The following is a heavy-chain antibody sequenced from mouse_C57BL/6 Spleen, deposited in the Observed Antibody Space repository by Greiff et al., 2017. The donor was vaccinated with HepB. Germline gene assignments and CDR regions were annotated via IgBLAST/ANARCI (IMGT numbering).Heavy chain of an antibody. D-gene: IGHD1-1*01. CDR3: ARGPLITTVVGMDY. J-gene: IGHJ4*01. Sequence: VQLQQPGAELVRPGSSVKLSCKASGYTFTSYWMDWVKQRPGQGLEWIGNIYPSDSETHYNQKFKDKATLTVDKSSSTAYMQLSSLTSEDSAVYYCARGPLITTVVGMDYWGQGTSVTVSS. V-gene: IGHV1-61*01. CDR2: IYPSDSET. CDR1: GYTFTSYW.